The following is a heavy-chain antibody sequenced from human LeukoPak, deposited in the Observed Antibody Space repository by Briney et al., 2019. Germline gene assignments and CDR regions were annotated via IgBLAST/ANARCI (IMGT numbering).Heavy chain of an antibody. Sequence: KFQGRVTITRDTSASTAYMELSSLRSEDTAVYYCALGSYNLYYFDYWGQGTLVTVSS. V-gene: IGHV1-3*01. D-gene: IGHD1-26*01. J-gene: IGHJ4*02. CDR3: ALGSYNLYYFDY.